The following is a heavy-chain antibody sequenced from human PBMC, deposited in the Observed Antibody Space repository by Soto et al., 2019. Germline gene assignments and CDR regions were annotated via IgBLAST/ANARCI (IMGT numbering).Heavy chain of an antibody. CDR3: ARVDTMVRGVITHYYYYYGMDV. V-gene: IGHV1-46*01. D-gene: IGHD3-10*01. Sequence: GASVKVSCKASGYTFTSYYMHWVRQAPGQGLEWMGIINPSGGSTSYAQKFQGRVTMTRDTSTSTVYMELSSLRSEDTAVYYCARVDTMVRGVITHYYYYYGMDVWGHGTTVTVSS. CDR2: INPSGGST. J-gene: IGHJ6*02. CDR1: GYTFTSYY.